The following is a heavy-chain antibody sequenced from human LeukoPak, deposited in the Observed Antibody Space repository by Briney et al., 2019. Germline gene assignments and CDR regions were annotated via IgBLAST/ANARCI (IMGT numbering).Heavy chain of an antibody. CDR2: IRSKTYDGTT. Sequence: PGGSLRLSCAASGFTFDDYGMSWVRQAPGKGLEWVGFIRSKTYDGTTEYAASVKGRFTISRDDSKRIAYLQMNSLKTDDTAVYYCTRVWLQYFDYWGQGQWSPSLQ. CDR3: TRVWLQYFDY. D-gene: IGHD5-24*01. CDR1: GFTFDDYG. V-gene: IGHV3-49*04. J-gene: IGHJ4*02.